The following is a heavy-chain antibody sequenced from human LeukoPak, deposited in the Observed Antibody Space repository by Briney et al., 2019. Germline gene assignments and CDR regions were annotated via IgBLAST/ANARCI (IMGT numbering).Heavy chain of an antibody. Sequence: PSETLSLTCAVYGGSFSGYYWSWIRQPPGKGLEWIGEINHSGSTNYNPSLKSRVSMSVATSKSQLSLNLNSVTAADTAVYYCARLRPGYINWYFDLWGRGTLVAVSS. D-gene: IGHD3-9*01. CDR3: ARLRPGYINWYFDL. V-gene: IGHV4-34*01. CDR2: INHSGST. CDR1: GGSFSGYY. J-gene: IGHJ2*01.